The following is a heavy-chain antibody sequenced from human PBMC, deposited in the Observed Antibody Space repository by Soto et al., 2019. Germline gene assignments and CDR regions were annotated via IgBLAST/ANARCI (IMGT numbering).Heavy chain of an antibody. Sequence: GESLKISCKGSGYSFTSYWIGWVRQMPGKGLEWMGIIYPGDSDTRYSPSFQGQVTISADKSISTAYLQWSSLKASDTAMYYCARQTAYSGYDYWYYYGMDVWGQGTTVTVS. CDR3: ARQTAYSGYDYWYYYGMDV. J-gene: IGHJ6*02. D-gene: IGHD5-12*01. V-gene: IGHV5-51*01. CDR2: IYPGDSDT. CDR1: GYSFTSYW.